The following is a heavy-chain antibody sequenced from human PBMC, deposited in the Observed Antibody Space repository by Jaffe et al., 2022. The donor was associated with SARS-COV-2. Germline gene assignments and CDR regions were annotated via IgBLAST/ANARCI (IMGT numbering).Heavy chain of an antibody. CDR3: ARDSSRYYFDY. Sequence: QVQLVESGGGVVQPGRSLRLSCAASGFTFSSYAMHWVRQAPGKGLEWVAVISYDGSNKYYADSVKGRFTISRDNSKNTLYLQMNSLRAEDTAVYYCARDSSRYYFDYWGQGTLVTVSS. V-gene: IGHV3-30-3*01. CDR1: GFTFSSYA. J-gene: IGHJ4*02. CDR2: ISYDGSNK.